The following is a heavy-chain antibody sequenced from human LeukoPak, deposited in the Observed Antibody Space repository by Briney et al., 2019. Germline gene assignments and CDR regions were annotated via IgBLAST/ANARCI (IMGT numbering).Heavy chain of an antibody. CDR1: GFTFSSYI. J-gene: IGHJ4*02. Sequence: GGSLRLSCAASGFTFSSYIMNWVRQAPGKGLEWVSSISSSSSYIYYADSVKGRVTISRENAKNSLYLQMKSLRAEDTAVYYCARDFLEAVWGQGTLVTVSS. CDR3: ARDFLEAV. V-gene: IGHV3-21*01. D-gene: IGHD6-19*01. CDR2: ISSSSSYI.